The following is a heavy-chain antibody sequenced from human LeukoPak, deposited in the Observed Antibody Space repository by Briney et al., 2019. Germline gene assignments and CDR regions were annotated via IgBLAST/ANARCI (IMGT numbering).Heavy chain of an antibody. CDR1: GGSFSGYY. V-gene: IGHV4-34*01. Sequence: SETLSLTCAVYGGSFSGYYWRWIWIRQPPGKGLEWIGEINHSGSANYKPSLKSRVTISLDTSKHQFSLRLSSVTAADTAVYYCARDRFTTAIFRNNYYGMDVWGQGTTVTVSS. CDR2: INHSGSA. CDR3: ARDRFTTAIFRNNYYGMDV. J-gene: IGHJ6*02. D-gene: IGHD2-21*02.